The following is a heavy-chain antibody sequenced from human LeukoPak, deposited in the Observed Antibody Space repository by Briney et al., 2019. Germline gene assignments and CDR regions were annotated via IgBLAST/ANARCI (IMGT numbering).Heavy chain of an antibody. V-gene: IGHV3-30*03. CDR3: ARDPRSSSWYGLKNYYYYYYMDV. CDR2: ISYDGSNK. CDR1: GFTFSSYS. J-gene: IGHJ6*03. D-gene: IGHD6-13*01. Sequence: GGSLRLSCAASGFTFSSYSMNWVRQAPGKGLEWVAVISYDGSNKYYADSVKGRFTISRDNSKNTLYLQMNSLRAEDTAVYYCARDPRSSSWYGLKNYYYYYYMDVWGKGTTVTVSS.